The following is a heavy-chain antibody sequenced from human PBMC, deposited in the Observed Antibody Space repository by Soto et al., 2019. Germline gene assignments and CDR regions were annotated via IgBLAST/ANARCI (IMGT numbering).Heavy chain of an antibody. D-gene: IGHD6-19*01. V-gene: IGHV3-30-3*01. J-gene: IGHJ5*02. Sequence: GGSLRLSCAASGFTFSSYAMHWVRQAPGKGLEWVAVISYDGSNKYYADSVKGRFTISRDNSKNTLYLQMNSLRAEDTAVYYCAREPVAGTPMGGFDPWGQGTLVTVSS. CDR3: AREPVAGTPMGGFDP. CDR2: ISYDGSNK. CDR1: GFTFSSYA.